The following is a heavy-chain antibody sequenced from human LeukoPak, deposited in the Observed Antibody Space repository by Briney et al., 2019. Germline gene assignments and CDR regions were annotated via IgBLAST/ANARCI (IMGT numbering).Heavy chain of an antibody. D-gene: IGHD2-15*01. J-gene: IGHJ5*02. CDR1: GFSISSGYY. Sequence: PSETLSLTCAVSGFSISSGYYCGCIRQPPGKGLEWIGTNNHSGRSTHYNPSLKSRVTILVDTSKNQFSLKLSSVTAADTDVYYCASYCSGGSCYPEYNWFDPWGQGTLVTVSS. CDR3: ASYCSGGSCYPEYNWFDP. V-gene: IGHV4-38-2*01. CDR2: NNHSGRST.